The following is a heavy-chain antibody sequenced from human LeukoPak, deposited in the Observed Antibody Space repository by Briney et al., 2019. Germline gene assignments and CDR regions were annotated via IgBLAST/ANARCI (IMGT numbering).Heavy chain of an antibody. D-gene: IGHD4-17*01. Sequence: GASVKVSCKASGYTFTSYGISWVRQAPGQGLEWMGWISAYNGNTNYAQKLQGRVTMTTDTSTSTAYMELRSLRSDDTAVYYCARDPTVTTAPFFDYWGQGTLVTVSS. CDR1: GYTFTSYG. J-gene: IGHJ4*02. CDR2: ISAYNGNT. CDR3: ARDPTVTTAPFFDY. V-gene: IGHV1-18*01.